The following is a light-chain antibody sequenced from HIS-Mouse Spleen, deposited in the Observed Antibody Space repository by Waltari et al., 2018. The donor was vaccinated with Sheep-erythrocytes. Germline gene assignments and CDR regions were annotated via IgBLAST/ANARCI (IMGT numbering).Light chain of an antibody. J-gene: IGKJ1*01. Sequence: DIQMTQSPSSLSASVGDRVTITCRESKGIRNDLVWYQQKPGKAPKRLIYAASSLQSGVPSRFSGSGSGTEFTLTISSLQPEDFATYYCLQHNSYPRTFGQGTKVEIK. CDR1: KGIRND. V-gene: IGKV1-17*01. CDR2: AAS. CDR3: LQHNSYPRT.